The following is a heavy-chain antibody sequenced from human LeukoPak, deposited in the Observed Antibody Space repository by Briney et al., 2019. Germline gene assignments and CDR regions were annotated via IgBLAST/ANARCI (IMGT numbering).Heavy chain of an antibody. CDR3: ARDLGQYYDTSDDWFDP. CDR1: GFTFSSYW. D-gene: IGHD3-22*01. Sequence: GGSLRLSCAASGFTFSSYWMHWVRQAPGKGLVWVSRINSDGSSTSYADSVKGRFTISRDNAKNTLYLQMNSLRAEDTAVYYCARDLGQYYDTSDDWFDPWGQGTLVTVSS. V-gene: IGHV3-74*01. J-gene: IGHJ5*02. CDR2: INSDGSST.